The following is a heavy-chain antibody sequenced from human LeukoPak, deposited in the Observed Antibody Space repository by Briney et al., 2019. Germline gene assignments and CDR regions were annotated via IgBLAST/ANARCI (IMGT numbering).Heavy chain of an antibody. V-gene: IGHV4-59*01. Sequence: PSETLSLTCTVSGGSISSYYWSWIRQPPGKGLEGIGYIYYSGSTNYNPSLKSRVTISVDTSKNQFSLKLSSVTAADTAVYYCARGSRGYSYGYDYWGQGTLVTVSS. CDR2: IYYSGST. CDR3: ARGSRGYSYGYDY. D-gene: IGHD5-18*01. CDR1: GGSISSYY. J-gene: IGHJ4*02.